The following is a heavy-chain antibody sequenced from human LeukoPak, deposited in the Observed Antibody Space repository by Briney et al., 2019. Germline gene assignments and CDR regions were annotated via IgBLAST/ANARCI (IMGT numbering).Heavy chain of an antibody. J-gene: IGHJ5*02. Sequence: QXPGQGLERMGWISTYNGNTNYAQKVQGRVTMTTDTSTNTAYMELGNLRSDDTAVYYCARGTRDLWGQGTLVTVSS. CDR2: ISTYNGNT. D-gene: IGHD1-14*01. V-gene: IGHV1-18*01. CDR3: ARGTRDL.